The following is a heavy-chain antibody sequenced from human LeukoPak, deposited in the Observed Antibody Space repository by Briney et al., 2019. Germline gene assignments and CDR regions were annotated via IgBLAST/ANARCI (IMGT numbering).Heavy chain of an antibody. J-gene: IGHJ4*02. CDR2: ISGSAVST. V-gene: IGHV3-23*01. Sequence: GGSLRLSCTASGFTFSNYAMSWVRQAPGEGLEWVSAISGSAVSTYSTDSVKGRFTISRDNSKNTLYLQMNSLKAEDTAVYYCAKYRDYSSSAALDYWGQGSLVTVSS. CDR1: GFTFSNYA. D-gene: IGHD6-6*01. CDR3: AKYRDYSSSAALDY.